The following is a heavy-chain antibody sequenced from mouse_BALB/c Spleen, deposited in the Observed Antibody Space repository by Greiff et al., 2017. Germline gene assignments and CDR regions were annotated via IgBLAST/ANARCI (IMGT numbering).Heavy chain of an antibody. Sequence: VQLQQPGAELVKPGASVKLSCKASGYTFTSYWMHWVKQRPGQGLEWIGEINPSNGRTNYNEKFKSKATLTVDKSSSTAYMQLSSLTSEDSAVYYSARDTTAKAYWGQGTLVTVSA. CDR3: ARDTTAKAY. J-gene: IGHJ3*01. V-gene: IGHV1S81*02. CDR2: INPSNGRT. D-gene: IGHD1-2*01. CDR1: GYTFTSYW.